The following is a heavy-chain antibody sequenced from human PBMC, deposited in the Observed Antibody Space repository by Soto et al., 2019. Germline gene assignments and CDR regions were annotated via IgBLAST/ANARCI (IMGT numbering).Heavy chain of an antibody. CDR3: ARLGSGWYGSHSYYFDY. CDR1: GGSISSYY. Sequence: SETLSLTCTVSGGSISSYYWSWIRQPPGKGLEWIGYIYYSGSTNYNPSLKSRVTISVDTSKNQFSLKLSSVTAADTAVYYCARLGSGWYGSHSYYFDYWGQGTLVTVSS. J-gene: IGHJ4*02. D-gene: IGHD6-19*01. V-gene: IGHV4-59*01. CDR2: IYYSGST.